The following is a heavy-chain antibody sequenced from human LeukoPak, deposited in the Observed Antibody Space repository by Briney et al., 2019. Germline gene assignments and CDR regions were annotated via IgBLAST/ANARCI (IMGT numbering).Heavy chain of an antibody. D-gene: IGHD6-19*01. CDR3: AREKLAGSEGIPGAFDI. Sequence: SETLSLTCTVSVGSISSGGYYWSWIRQPPGKGLEWIGYIYHSGSTYYNPSLKSRVTISVDRSKNQFSLKLSSVTAADTAVYYCAREKLAGSEGIPGAFDIWGQGTMVTVSS. CDR1: VGSISSGGYY. V-gene: IGHV4-30-2*01. CDR2: IYHSGST. J-gene: IGHJ3*02.